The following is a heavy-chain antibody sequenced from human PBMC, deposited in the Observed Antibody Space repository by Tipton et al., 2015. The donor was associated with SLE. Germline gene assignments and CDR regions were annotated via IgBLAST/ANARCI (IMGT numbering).Heavy chain of an antibody. CDR3: ARSRASSSLNYFDY. V-gene: IGHV1-69*06. CDR2: IIPIFGPA. CDR1: GGTFSSYA. J-gene: IGHJ4*02. Sequence: QVQLVQSGPEVKKPGSSVKVSCKASGGTFSSYAISWVRQAPGQGLEWMGGIIPIFGPANYPQKFQGRVTITADKSTSTAYMELSSLRSEDTAVYYCARSRASSSLNYFDYWGQGTLVTVSS. D-gene: IGHD6-13*01.